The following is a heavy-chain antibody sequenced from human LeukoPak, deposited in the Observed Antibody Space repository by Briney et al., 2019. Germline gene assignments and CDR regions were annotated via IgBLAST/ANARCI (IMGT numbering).Heavy chain of an antibody. CDR1: GFTFSSYS. D-gene: IGHD1-1*01. CDR2: ISSSSSYI. J-gene: IGHJ4*02. CDR3: ARARTTESPFDY. Sequence: GGSLRLSCAASGFTFSSYSMNWVRQAPGKGLEWVSSISSSSSYIYYADSVKGRFTISRDNAKNSLYLQMNSLRAEDTAVYYCARARTTESPFDYWGQGTLVTVSS. V-gene: IGHV3-21*01.